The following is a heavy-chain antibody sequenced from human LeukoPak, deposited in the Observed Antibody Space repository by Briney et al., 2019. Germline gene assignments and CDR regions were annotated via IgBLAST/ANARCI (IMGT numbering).Heavy chain of an antibody. CDR2: IYPGDSDT. J-gene: IGHJ3*02. D-gene: IGHD2-21*02. CDR1: GYSFTSYW. Sequence: GESLKISCKGSGYSFTSYWIGWVRQLPGKGLEWMGIIYPGDSDTRYSPSFQGQVTISADKSISTAYLQWSSLKASDTAMYYCARRGGLPPAADAFDIWGQGTMVTVSS. V-gene: IGHV5-51*01. CDR3: ARRGGLPPAADAFDI.